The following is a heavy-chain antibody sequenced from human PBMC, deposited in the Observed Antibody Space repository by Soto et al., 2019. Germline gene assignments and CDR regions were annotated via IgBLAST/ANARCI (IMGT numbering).Heavy chain of an antibody. Sequence: QVQLVESGGGVVQPGRSLRLSCAASGFTFSSYPFHWVRQAPGKGLEWVAGIAFNGSIKLYADSVKGRFTISRDDSKNTLYLQMNSLREEDTAVYYCARDIFRGVPDDFGYWGQGTLVTVSS. CDR2: IAFNGSIK. V-gene: IGHV3-30*04. D-gene: IGHD3-10*01. CDR1: GFTFSSYP. J-gene: IGHJ4*02. CDR3: ARDIFRGVPDDFGY.